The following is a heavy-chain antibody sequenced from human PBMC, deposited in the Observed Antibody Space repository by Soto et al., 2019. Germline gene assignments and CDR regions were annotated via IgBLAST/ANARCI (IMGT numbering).Heavy chain of an antibody. V-gene: IGHV4-59*01. Sequence: TCTLCGGRMSSSEWSWIRKPTGKGLEWIGYIYYSGSTNYNPSLKSRVTISVDTSKNQFSLKLSSVTAADTAVYYCASGSDYDILTGYRYWGQGTLVTVSS. CDR2: IYYSGST. CDR1: GGRMSSSE. D-gene: IGHD3-9*01. J-gene: IGHJ4*02. CDR3: ASGSDYDILTGYRY.